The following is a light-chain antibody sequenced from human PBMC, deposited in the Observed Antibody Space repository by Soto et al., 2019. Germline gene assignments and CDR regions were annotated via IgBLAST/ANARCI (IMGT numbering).Light chain of an antibody. V-gene: IGKV3-15*01. J-gene: IGKJ1*01. CDR3: QQYNNWPRT. Sequence: EVVFTQSPVTLSLSPLERATLSFMASQRFRGLLAWYQQKPGQAPRLLIYGASPRATGIPERFSGSGSGPEFTLTLRTLQSEDFAVYSCQQYNNWPRTFGQGTKVHIK. CDR2: GAS. CDR1: QRFRGL.